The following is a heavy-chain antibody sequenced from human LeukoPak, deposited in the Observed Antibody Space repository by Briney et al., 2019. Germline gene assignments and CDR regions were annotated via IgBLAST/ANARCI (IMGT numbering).Heavy chain of an antibody. D-gene: IGHD3-16*01. CDR1: GGSISSYY. CDR3: ARHLTYDYVWGSYPDYYYYGMDV. J-gene: IGHJ6*02. Sequence: SETLSLTCTVSGGSISSYYWSRIRQPPGKGLEWIGYIYYSGSTNYNPSLKSRVTISVDTSKNQFSLKLSSVTAADTAVYYCARHLTYDYVWGSYPDYYYYGMDVWGQGTTVTVSS. CDR2: IYYSGST. V-gene: IGHV4-59*08.